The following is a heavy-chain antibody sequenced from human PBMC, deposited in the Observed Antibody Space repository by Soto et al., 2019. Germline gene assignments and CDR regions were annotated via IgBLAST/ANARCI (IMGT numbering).Heavy chain of an antibody. CDR2: IYYSGST. CDR3: AIDRITMIRAFDI. Sequence: PSETLSLTCAVYGGSFSGYYWSWIRQPPGKGLEWIGSIYYSGSTYYNPSLKSRVTISVDTSKNQFSLKLSSVTAADTAVYYCAIDRITMIRAFDIWGQGTMVTVSS. CDR1: GGSFSGYY. D-gene: IGHD3-22*01. J-gene: IGHJ3*02. V-gene: IGHV4-34*01.